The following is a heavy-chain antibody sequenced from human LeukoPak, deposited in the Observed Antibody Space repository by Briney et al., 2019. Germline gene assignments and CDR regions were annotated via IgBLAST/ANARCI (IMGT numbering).Heavy chain of an antibody. Sequence: PGGSLRLSCAASGFIFNYYGMLWVRQPPGKGLEWVAFIRYSASDTYYADSVKGRFTISRDNSKNTLYLQMNSLRVEDTAVYYCAKDLRDIWFGESWGQGTLVTVSS. CDR3: AKDLRDIWFGES. CDR2: IRYSASDT. J-gene: IGHJ5*02. V-gene: IGHV3-30*02. D-gene: IGHD3-10*01. CDR1: GFIFNYYG.